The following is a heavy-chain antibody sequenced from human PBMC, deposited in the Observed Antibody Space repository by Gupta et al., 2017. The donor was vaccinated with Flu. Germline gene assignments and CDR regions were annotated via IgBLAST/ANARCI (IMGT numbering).Heavy chain of an antibody. J-gene: IGHJ5*01. V-gene: IGHV3-7*01. D-gene: IGHD3-10*01. Sequence: SYWMDWVRQAPGKGLEWVANIAADGSVKIYADSVKGRFTISRDDAKDSLYLQMNSLRAEDTALYYCARYRGWQQFDFCGQVALVTVS. CDR2: IAADGSVK. CDR3: ARYRGWQQFDF. CDR1: SYW.